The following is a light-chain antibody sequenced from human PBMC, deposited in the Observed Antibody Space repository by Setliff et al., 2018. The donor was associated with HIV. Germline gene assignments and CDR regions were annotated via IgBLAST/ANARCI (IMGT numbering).Light chain of an antibody. Sequence: QSVLTQPASVSGSPGQSITISCTGTSSDVGGYNYVSWYQQHPGKAPKLMIFDVTNRPSGVSDRFSGSKSGNTASLTISGLQPEDEADYYCSSYTSTRALLFGGGTKVTVL. V-gene: IGLV2-14*03. CDR2: DVT. CDR3: SSYTSTRALL. J-gene: IGLJ2*01. CDR1: SSDVGGYNY.